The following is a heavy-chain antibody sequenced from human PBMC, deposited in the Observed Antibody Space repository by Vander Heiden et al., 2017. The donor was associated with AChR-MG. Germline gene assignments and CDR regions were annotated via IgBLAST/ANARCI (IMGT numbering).Heavy chain of an antibody. Sequence: EVQLLESGGGLVQPGGSLRLYRAASGFTLSTHAMSWARPGAGKGLEWVSSISGSGGSPHYADSVKGRFTISRDNSKNTLFLQMNSLRAEDTALYCCAKGTTFELSAPYYFDYWGQGTLVTVSS. V-gene: IGHV3-23*01. D-gene: IGHD3-16*02. CDR3: AKGTTFELSAPYYFDY. CDR1: GFTLSTHA. CDR2: ISGSGGSP. J-gene: IGHJ4*02.